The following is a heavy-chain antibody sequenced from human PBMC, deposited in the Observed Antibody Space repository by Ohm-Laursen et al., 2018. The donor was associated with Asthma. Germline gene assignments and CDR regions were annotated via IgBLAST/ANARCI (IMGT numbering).Heavy chain of an antibody. CDR3: ARDLLNWDAAFDV. CDR2: IRSKAQSYTT. Sequence: SLRLSCSASGFTFSAHYMDWVRQAPGKGLEWVGRIRSKAQSYTTEYAASVKGRFTISRDDSKNSLYLQMNSLQTEDTALYYCARDLLNWDAAFDVWGRGTMVTVSS. D-gene: IGHD1-26*01. V-gene: IGHV3-72*01. CDR1: GFTFSAHY. J-gene: IGHJ3*01.